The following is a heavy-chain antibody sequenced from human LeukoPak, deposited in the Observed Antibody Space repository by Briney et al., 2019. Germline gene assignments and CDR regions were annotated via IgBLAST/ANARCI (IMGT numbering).Heavy chain of an antibody. Sequence: GASVKVSCKASGYTFTSYGISWVRQAPGQGLEWMGGIIPIFGTANYAQKFQGRVTITTDESTSTAYMELSSLRSEDTAVYYCARDLVAAAGFDYWGQGTLVTVSS. CDR1: GYTFTSYG. J-gene: IGHJ4*02. CDR3: ARDLVAAAGFDY. V-gene: IGHV1-69*05. D-gene: IGHD6-13*01. CDR2: IIPIFGTA.